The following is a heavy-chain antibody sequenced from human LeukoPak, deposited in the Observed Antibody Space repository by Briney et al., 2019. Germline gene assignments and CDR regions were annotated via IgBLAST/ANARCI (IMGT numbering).Heavy chain of an antibody. D-gene: IGHD1-26*01. V-gene: IGHV3-21*01. J-gene: IGHJ4*02. Sequence: GGSLRLSCVASGFTITSYNMNWVRQAPGKGLEWVAYITSGRDYVYYADSVKGRFTISRDNAKNSLYLQMNSLRVEDTAVYYCVRDKLVGPSRLDHWGQGTLVTVSS. CDR1: GFTITSYN. CDR2: ITSGRDYV. CDR3: VRDKLVGPSRLDH.